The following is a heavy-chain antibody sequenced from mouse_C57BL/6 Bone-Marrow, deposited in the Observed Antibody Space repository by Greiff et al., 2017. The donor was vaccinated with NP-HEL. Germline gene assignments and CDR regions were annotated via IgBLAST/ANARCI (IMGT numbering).Heavy chain of an antibody. CDR3: ARGTTTY. J-gene: IGHJ2*01. CDR2: IYPGSGNT. CDR1: GYTFTDYY. Sequence: QVQLQQSGAELVRPGASVKLSCKASGYTFTDYYINWVKQRPGQGLEWIARIYPGSGNTYYNEKFKGKATLTAEKSSSTAYMQLSSLTSEDSAVYFCARGTTTYWGQGTTLTASS. D-gene: IGHD1-1*01. V-gene: IGHV1-76*01.